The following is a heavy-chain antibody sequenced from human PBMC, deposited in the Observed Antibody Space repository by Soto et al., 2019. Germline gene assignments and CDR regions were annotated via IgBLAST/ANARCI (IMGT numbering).Heavy chain of an antibody. J-gene: IGHJ4*02. CDR1: GFPFNLFG. Sequence: QVQLVESGGGVVQPGRSLRLSCAASGFPFNLFGMHWVRQAPGKGLEWVAVIWSDGSNKYYADSVKGRFTISRDNSKNTLYLQMNSLRAEDTAVYYCARPDSGDYYPTLGYWGQGTLVTVSS. CDR2: IWSDGSNK. V-gene: IGHV3-33*01. D-gene: IGHD3-22*01. CDR3: ARPDSGDYYPTLGY.